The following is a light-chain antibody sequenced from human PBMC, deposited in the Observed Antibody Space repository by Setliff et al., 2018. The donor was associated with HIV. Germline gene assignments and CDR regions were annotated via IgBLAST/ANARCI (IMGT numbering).Light chain of an antibody. CDR2: DVS. CDR1: SSDVGGYDF. V-gene: IGLV2-14*03. J-gene: IGLJ1*01. CDR3: CSYTSSLTYV. Sequence: QSVLAQPAPVSGSPGQSITISCIGTSSDVGGYDFVSWYQQRPDKAPKLIIFDVSERPSGVSHRFSGSKSGNTASLTISGLQAEDQADYYCCSYTSSLTYVFGTGTKVTVL.